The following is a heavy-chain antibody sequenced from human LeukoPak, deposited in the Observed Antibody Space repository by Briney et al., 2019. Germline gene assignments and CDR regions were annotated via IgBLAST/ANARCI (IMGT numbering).Heavy chain of an antibody. Sequence: PGGCLRLSCAASGFTFSSYEMDWVRQVPGKVLEWVSYISSSGSTIYYADSVKGRFTISSDNAKTSLYLQMNSLRAEDTGVYYCARGPTTHFDYWGQGTPVTVSS. CDR1: GFTFSSYE. CDR2: ISSSGSTI. V-gene: IGHV3-48*03. J-gene: IGHJ4*02. D-gene: IGHD2-15*01. CDR3: ARGPTTHFDY.